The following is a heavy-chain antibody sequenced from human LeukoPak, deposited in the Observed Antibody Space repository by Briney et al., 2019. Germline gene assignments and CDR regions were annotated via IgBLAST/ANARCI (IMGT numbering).Heavy chain of an antibody. D-gene: IGHD2-21*02. Sequence: KVSCKASGYTFTSYGISWVRQAPGQGLEWMGIIYPGDSDTRYSPSFQGQVTISADKSISTAYLQWSSLKASDTAMYYCARLAYCGGDCYRTTRGYFQYWGQGTLVTVSS. CDR2: IYPGDSDT. CDR3: ARLAYCGGDCYRTTRGYFQY. CDR1: GYTFTSYG. V-gene: IGHV5-51*01. J-gene: IGHJ1*01.